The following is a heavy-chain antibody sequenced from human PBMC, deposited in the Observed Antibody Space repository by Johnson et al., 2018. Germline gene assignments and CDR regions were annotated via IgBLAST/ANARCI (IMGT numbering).Heavy chain of an antibody. J-gene: IGHJ4*02. D-gene: IGHD4-17*01. CDR1: GFTFDDYA. CDR2: ISWNSGSI. CDR3: AKDMNGDYVPFDY. V-gene: IGHV3-9*01. Sequence: VQLVESGGGLVQPGRSLRLSCAASGFTFDDYAMHWVRQAPGKGLEWVSGISWNSGSIGYADSVKGRFTISRDNAKNSLYLQRNSLRAEDTALYYCAKDMNGDYVPFDYWGQGTLVTVSS.